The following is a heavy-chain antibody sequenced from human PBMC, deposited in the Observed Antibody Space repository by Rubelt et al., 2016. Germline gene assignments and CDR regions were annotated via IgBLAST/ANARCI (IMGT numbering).Heavy chain of an antibody. J-gene: IGHJ4*02. Sequence: QAQLVQSGAEVKKPGASVKVSCKASGYTSTSSYIHWVRQAPGQGLEWMGIIHPSGGSTSYAQQFQDRVTMTRDTSTSTVYMELSSLRSEDTAVYYCASGRTAMYYFDYWGQGTLVTVSS. V-gene: IGHV1-46*01. CDR2: IHPSGGST. D-gene: IGHD5-18*01. CDR3: ASGRTAMYYFDY. CDR1: GYTSTSSY.